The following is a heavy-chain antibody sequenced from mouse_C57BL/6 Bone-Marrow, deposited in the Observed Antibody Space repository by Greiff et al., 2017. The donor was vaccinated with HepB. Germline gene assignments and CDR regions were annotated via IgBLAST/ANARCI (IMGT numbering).Heavy chain of an antibody. CDR3: ARGVDYSFAY. CDR2: ISSGGSYT. J-gene: IGHJ3*01. V-gene: IGHV5-6*02. CDR1: GFTFSSYG. Sequence: DVKLVESGGDLVKPGGSLKLSCAASGFTFSSYGMSWVRQTPDKRLEWVATISSGGSYTYYPDSVKGRFTISRDNAKNTLYLQMSSLKSEDTAMYYCARGVDYSFAYWGQGTLVTVSA. D-gene: IGHD2-4*01.